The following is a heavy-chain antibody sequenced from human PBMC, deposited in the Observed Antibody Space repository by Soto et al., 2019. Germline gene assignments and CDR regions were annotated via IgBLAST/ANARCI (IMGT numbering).Heavy chain of an antibody. CDR2: IWHDGTNR. J-gene: IGHJ4*02. Sequence: QVQLVESGGGVIQPGRSLRLSCAASGFTFSDYVMYWVRQAPGKGPEWVAFIWHDGTNRYYTDSVQGRFTVSRYNYNNTHSLQMNTLRAEDTAVYYCARTYYDSSGFYSYYFDYWGQGTLVTVSS. V-gene: IGHV3-33*01. D-gene: IGHD3-22*01. CDR3: ARTYYDSSGFYSYYFDY. CDR1: GFTFSDYV.